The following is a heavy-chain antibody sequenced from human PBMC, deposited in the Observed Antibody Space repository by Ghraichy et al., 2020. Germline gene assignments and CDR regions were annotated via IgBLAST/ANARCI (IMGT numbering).Heavy chain of an antibody. D-gene: IGHD6-13*01. CDR2: INHSGST. J-gene: IGHJ4*02. V-gene: IGHV4-34*01. Sequence: SQTLSLTCAVYGGSFSGYYWSWIRQPPGKGLEWIGEINHSGSTNYNPSLKSRVTISVDTSKNQFSLKLSSVTAADTAVYYCARGGIAAAGTDYWGQGTLVTVSS. CDR1: GGSFSGYY. CDR3: ARGGIAAAGTDY.